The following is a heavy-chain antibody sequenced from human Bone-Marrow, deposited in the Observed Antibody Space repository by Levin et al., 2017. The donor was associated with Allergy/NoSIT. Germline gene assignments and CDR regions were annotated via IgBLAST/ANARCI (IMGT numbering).Heavy chain of an antibody. V-gene: IGHV3-9*01. D-gene: IGHD2-2*01. Sequence: HSGGSLRLSCAASGFTFDDYAMHWVRQAPGKGLEWVSGISWNSGSIGYADSVKGRFTISRDNAKNSLYLQMNSLRAEDTALYYCAKDLGRISTSIDYWGQGTLVTVSS. J-gene: IGHJ4*02. CDR1: GFTFDDYA. CDR2: ISWNSGSI. CDR3: AKDLGRISTSIDY.